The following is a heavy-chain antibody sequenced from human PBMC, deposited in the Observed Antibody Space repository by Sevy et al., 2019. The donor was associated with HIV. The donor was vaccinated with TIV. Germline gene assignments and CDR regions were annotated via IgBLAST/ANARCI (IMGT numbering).Heavy chain of an antibody. V-gene: IGHV4-59*01. CDR3: ARPYSNYYYAMDV. CDR1: GDAISGYY. J-gene: IGHJ6*02. D-gene: IGHD1-26*01. Sequence: SETLSLTCTVSGDAISGYYWSWIRRPPGKGLEWIGYSYFSGSTNYNPSLKSRVTISEDTSKNQFSLKLTSVTAADTAVYYSARPYSNYYYAMDVWGQGTTVTVSS. CDR2: SYFSGST.